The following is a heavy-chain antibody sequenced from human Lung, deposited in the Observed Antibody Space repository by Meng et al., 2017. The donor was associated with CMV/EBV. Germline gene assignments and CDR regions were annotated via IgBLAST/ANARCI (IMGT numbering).Heavy chain of an antibody. V-gene: IGHV3-48*03. J-gene: IGHJ3*02. CDR2: ISSSGSTI. Sequence: GESXKISXAASGFTFSSYEMNWVRQAPGKGLEWVSYISSSGSTIYYADSVKGRFTISRDNAKNSLYLQMNSLRAEDTAVYYCARYCSSTSCPLGYDAFDIWGQGXMVTVSS. CDR1: GFTFSSYE. D-gene: IGHD2-2*01. CDR3: ARYCSSTSCPLGYDAFDI.